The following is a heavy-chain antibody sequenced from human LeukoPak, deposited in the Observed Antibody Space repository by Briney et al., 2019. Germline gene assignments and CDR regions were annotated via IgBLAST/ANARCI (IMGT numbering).Heavy chain of an antibody. Sequence: GGSLRLSCAASGFTFSSYSINWVRQAPGKGLEWVSSISSSSRYIYYADSVKGRFTISRDNAKKSLYLQMNSLRAEDTAVYYCARDCSGGSCEGSNFDYWGQGTLVTVSS. CDR1: GFTFSSYS. D-gene: IGHD2-15*01. V-gene: IGHV3-21*01. J-gene: IGHJ4*02. CDR2: ISSSSRYI. CDR3: ARDCSGGSCEGSNFDY.